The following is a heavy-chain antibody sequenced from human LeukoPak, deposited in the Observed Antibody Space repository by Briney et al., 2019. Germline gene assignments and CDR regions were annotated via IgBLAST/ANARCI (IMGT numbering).Heavy chain of an antibody. CDR1: GFTFSSDW. V-gene: IGHV3-7*01. CDR3: ARDIWARGDY. CDR2: INLDGSEK. Sequence: GGSLRLSCAASGFTFSSDWMAWVRQAPGTGLEWVANINLDGSEKNYVDSVKGRFTISRDNAKDSLYLQMSSLRAEDTAVYYCARDIWARGDYWGQGTLVTVSS. D-gene: IGHD3-10*01. J-gene: IGHJ4*02.